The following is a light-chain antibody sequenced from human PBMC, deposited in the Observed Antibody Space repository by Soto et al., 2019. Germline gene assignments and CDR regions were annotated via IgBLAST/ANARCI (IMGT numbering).Light chain of an antibody. CDR1: QSISSY. CDR3: QQSGSTPAT. J-gene: IGKJ1*01. CDR2: AAS. Sequence: DIQMTQSPSSLSASVGDRVTITCRASQSISSYLNWYQQKPGKAPKLLIYAASSLQSGVPSRFSGSGSGTDFTLTISSLQPEDFATYYCQQSGSTPATFGQGTKVEI. V-gene: IGKV1-39*01.